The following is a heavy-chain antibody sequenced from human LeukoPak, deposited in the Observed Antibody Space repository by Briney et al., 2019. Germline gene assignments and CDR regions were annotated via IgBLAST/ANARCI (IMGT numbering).Heavy chain of an antibody. CDR1: RFTFSSYG. CDR2: ICGSGGST. D-gene: IGHD5-18*01. Sequence: PGGSLRLSCAASRFTFSSYGMSWVRQAPGKGLEWVSAICGSGGSTYYADSVKGRFTISRDNSKNTLYLQMNSLRAEDTAVYYCARDGGDTAMVVYYYYYMDVWGKGTTVTVSS. J-gene: IGHJ6*03. V-gene: IGHV3-23*01. CDR3: ARDGGDTAMVVYYYYYMDV.